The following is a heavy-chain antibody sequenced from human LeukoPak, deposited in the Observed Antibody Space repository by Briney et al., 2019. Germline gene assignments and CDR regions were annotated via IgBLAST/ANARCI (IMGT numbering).Heavy chain of an antibody. V-gene: IGHV3-21*05. CDR2: ITSSSSHI. J-gene: IGHJ3*02. Sequence: PGGSLRLSCAASGLTFNNYSMNWVRQAPGKGLERISFITSSSSHIYYADSVKGRFTISRDNAKNSLYLQMNSLRVEDTAVYYCARGSPYGDYAFDIWGQGTMVTVSS. D-gene: IGHD4-17*01. CDR3: ARGSPYGDYAFDI. CDR1: GLTFNNYS.